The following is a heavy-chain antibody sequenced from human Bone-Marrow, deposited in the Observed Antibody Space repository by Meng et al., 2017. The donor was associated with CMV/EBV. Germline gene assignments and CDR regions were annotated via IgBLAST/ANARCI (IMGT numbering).Heavy chain of an antibody. D-gene: IGHD6-6*01. CDR2: ISSSSSYI. Sequence: VQLVESGGGLVKPGGALRLSWAASGFTFSSYSMNWVRQAPGKGLEWVSSISSSSSYIYYADSVKGRFTISRDNAKNSLYLQMNSLRAEDTAVYYCAAIAAPPVDLWGRGTLVTVSS. CDR1: GFTFSSYS. V-gene: IGHV3-21*01. CDR3: AAIAAPPVDL. J-gene: IGHJ2*01.